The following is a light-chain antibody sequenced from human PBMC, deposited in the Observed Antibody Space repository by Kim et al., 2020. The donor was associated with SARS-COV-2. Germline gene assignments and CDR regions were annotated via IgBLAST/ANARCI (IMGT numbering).Light chain of an antibody. CDR2: LEGSGSY. Sequence: SSVKLPCTLSSGHSSYIIAWHQQQPGKAPRYLMKLEGSGSYNKGSGVPDRFSGSSSGADRYLTISNLQSEDEADYYCETWDSNTPVFGGGTKLTVL. J-gene: IGLJ3*02. CDR3: ETWDSNTPV. CDR1: SGHSSYI. V-gene: IGLV4-60*03.